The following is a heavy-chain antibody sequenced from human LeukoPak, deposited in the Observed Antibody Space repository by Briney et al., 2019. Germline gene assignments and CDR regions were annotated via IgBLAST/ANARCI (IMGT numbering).Heavy chain of an antibody. J-gene: IGHJ5*02. V-gene: IGHV4-30-2*04. D-gene: IGHD3-16*01. CDR3: VREGAVPGIDP. CDR2: GST. Sequence: GSTNYQSILQSRLTVSRDTSNNEFSLRLTSVTAADTAVYYCVREGAVPGIDPWGQGTLVTVSS.